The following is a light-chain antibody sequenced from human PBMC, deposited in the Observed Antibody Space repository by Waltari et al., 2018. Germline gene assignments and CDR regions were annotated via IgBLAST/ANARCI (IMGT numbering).Light chain of an antibody. CDR3: QQYNYWPPWT. CDR2: RAS. Sequence: LMTQSPPTLSVSPGDRATLSCRAGQSVGSNVAWYPQRPGPAPRLLISRASARATDIPARFSGSGSGTDFTLTISSVESEDVAVYYCQQYNYWPPWTFGQGTKVEI. J-gene: IGKJ1*01. CDR1: QSVGSN. V-gene: IGKV3-15*01.